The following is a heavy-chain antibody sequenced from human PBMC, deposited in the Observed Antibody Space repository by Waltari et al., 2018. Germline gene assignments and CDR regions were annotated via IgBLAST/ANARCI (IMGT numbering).Heavy chain of an antibody. V-gene: IGHV3-33*01. CDR2: IWYDGSNK. D-gene: IGHD6-19*01. J-gene: IGHJ4*02. CDR1: GFTFSSYG. CDR3: ARAKGGWLAFDY. Sequence: QVQLVESGGGVVQPGRSLRLSCAASGFTFSSYGMHWVRQAPGKGLEVVAVIWYDGSNKYYADSVKGRFTISRDNSKNTLYLQMNSLRAEDTAVYYCARAKGGWLAFDYWGQGTLVTVSS.